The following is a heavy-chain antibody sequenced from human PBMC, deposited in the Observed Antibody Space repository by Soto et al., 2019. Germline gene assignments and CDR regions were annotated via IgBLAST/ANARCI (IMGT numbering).Heavy chain of an antibody. D-gene: IGHD2-8*01. CDR3: ASISTCTNGVCPNWFDP. J-gene: IGHJ5*02. CDR1: GGTFSSYA. CDR2: IIPIFGTA. Sequence: SVKVSCKASGGTFSSYAISWVRQAPGQGLEWMGGIIPIFGTANYAQKFQGRVTITADESTSTAYMELSSLRSEDAAVYYCASISTCTNGVCPNWFDPWGQGTLVTVSS. V-gene: IGHV1-69*13.